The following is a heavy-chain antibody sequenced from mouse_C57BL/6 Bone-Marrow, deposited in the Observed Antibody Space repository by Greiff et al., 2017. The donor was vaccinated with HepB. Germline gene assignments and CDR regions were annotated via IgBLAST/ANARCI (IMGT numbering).Heavy chain of an antibody. CDR3: ARSLYYYGSSYAMDY. CDR2: IHPNSGST. V-gene: IGHV1-64*01. CDR1: GYTFTSYW. J-gene: IGHJ4*01. D-gene: IGHD1-1*01. Sequence: QVQLQQPGAELVKPGASVKLSCKASGYTFTSYWMLWVKQRPGQGLEWIGMIHPNSGSTNYNEKFKSKATLTVDKSSSTAYMQLSSLTSEDSAVYYCARSLYYYGSSYAMDYWGQGTSVTVSS.